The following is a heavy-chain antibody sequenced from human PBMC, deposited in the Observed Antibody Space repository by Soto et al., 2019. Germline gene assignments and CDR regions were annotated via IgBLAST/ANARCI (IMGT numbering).Heavy chain of an antibody. D-gene: IGHD2-21*02. J-gene: IGHJ3*02. V-gene: IGHV4-31*02. Sequence: QVQLQESGPGLVKPSQTLSLTCTVSGGSISSGGYHWSWIRQHPGKGLEWIGYIHYTGSTYYNPSLKSPVTLSVDTSKDQFSLKLSSVTAADTAVYYCARDGYCGGDCYSAAFDIWGQGTMVTVSS. CDR2: IHYTGST. CDR1: GGSISSGGYH. CDR3: ARDGYCGGDCYSAAFDI.